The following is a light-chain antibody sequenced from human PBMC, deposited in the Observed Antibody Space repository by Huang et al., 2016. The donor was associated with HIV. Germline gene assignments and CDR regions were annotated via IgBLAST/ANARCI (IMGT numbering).Light chain of an antibody. V-gene: IGKV1-12*01. CDR2: GSS. CDR1: QGISNW. CDR3: QQANSLPPYA. J-gene: IGKJ2*01. Sequence: DIQMTQSPSSLSASVGDRVTITCRVSQGISNWLALYQQKSGKAPKLLIYGSSTLQSGVPSRFSGRGFATEFTLTISNLQPEDFATYYCQQANSLPPYAFGQGTKLEF.